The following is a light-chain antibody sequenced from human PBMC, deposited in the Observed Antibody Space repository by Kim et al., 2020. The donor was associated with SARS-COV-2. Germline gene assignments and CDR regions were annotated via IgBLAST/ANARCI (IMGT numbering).Light chain of an antibody. CDR1: QGVSNY. V-gene: IGKV3-11*01. J-gene: IGKJ5*01. CDR3: QQRGS. Sequence: TLSVSPGDRATLSCRASQGVSNYLAWYQQKPGQAPRLLIYEASKRAAGIPARFSGSGSGTDFTLTISRLEPGDSAVYFCQQRGSFGQGTRLEIK. CDR2: EAS.